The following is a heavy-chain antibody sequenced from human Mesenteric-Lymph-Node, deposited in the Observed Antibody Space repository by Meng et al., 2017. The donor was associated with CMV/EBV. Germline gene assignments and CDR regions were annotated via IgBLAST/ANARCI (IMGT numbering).Heavy chain of an antibody. V-gene: IGHV3-15*01. CDR2: IKSKTDGGTT. CDR3: TTDVN. J-gene: IGHJ4*02. Sequence: GESLKISCAASGFTFNKYPVHWVRQAPGKGLEWVGRIKSKTDGGTTDYVAPVKGRFTISRDDSKNTLYLQMNSLKTEDTAVYYCTTDVNWGQGTLVTVSS. CDR1: GFTFNKYP.